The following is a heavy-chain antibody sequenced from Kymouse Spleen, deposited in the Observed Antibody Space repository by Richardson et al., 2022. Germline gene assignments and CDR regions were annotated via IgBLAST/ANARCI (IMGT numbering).Heavy chain of an antibody. J-gene: IGHJ3*02. CDR2: IRSKANSYAT. V-gene: IGHV3-73*02. CDR3: TRPSSPYAFDI. CDR1: GFTFSGSA. Sequence: EVQLVESGGGLVQPGGSLKLSCAASGFTFSGSAMHWVRQASGKGLEWVGRIRSKANSYATAYAASVKGRFTISRDDSKNTAYLQMNSLKTEDTAVYYCTRPSSPYAFDIWGQGTMVTVSS. D-gene: IGHD6-13*01,IGHD6-25*01,IGHD6-6*01.